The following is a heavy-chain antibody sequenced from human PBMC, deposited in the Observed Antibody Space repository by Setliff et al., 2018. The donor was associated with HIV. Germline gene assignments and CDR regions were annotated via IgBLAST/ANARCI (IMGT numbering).Heavy chain of an antibody. CDR3: ARGPPIYSISSGYFDY. CDR2: LNPNSGDT. CDR1: GYIFTASY. Sequence: ASVKVSCKASGYIFTASYMHWVRQAPGQGLEWMGRLNPNSGDTNFTQTFQGRVTMTWDTSIGTAYMELSRLTSDDTAVYYCARGPPIYSISSGYFDYWGQGTLVTVSS. D-gene: IGHD6-6*01. V-gene: IGHV1-2*06. J-gene: IGHJ4*02.